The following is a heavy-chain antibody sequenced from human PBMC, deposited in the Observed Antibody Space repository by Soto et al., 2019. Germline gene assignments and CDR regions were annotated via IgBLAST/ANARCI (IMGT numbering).Heavy chain of an antibody. J-gene: IGHJ6*02. V-gene: IGHV4-61*01. CDR1: GGSVTSGRYY. CDR3: ARAAYDYGDYGQYYYYYGMDV. CDR2: IYSSGGT. D-gene: IGHD4-17*01. Sequence: ETLSLTCSVSGGSVTSGRYYWSWIRQPPGKGLEWIGYIYSSGGTSYNPSLKSRVTISVDTSKNQFSLKLTSVTAADTAVYYCARAAYDYGDYGQYYYYYGMDVWGQGTTVTVSS.